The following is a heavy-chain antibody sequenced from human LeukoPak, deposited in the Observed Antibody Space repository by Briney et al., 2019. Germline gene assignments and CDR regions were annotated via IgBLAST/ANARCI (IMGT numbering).Heavy chain of an antibody. D-gene: IGHD2-2*01. CDR1: GYTFTSYG. CDR2: ISAYNGNT. J-gene: IGHJ3*02. Sequence: ASVKGSCKASGYTFTSYGISWVRQAPGQGLEWMGWISAYNGNTNYAQKLQGRVTMTTDTSTSTAYMELRSLRSDDTAVYYCARGGRREYQRSPVAFDIWGQGTMVTVSS. V-gene: IGHV1-18*01. CDR3: ARGGRREYQRSPVAFDI.